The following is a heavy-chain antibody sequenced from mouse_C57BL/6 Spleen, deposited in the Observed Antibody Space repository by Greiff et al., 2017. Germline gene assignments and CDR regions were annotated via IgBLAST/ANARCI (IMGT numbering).Heavy chain of an antibody. Sequence: QVHVKQPGTELVKPGASVKLSCKASGYTFTSYWMHWVKQRPGQGLEWIGNINPSNGGTNYNEKFKSKATLTIDKSSSTAYMQLSSLTSEDSAVYYWARRLLYYYAMDYWGQGTSVTVSS. V-gene: IGHV1-53*01. J-gene: IGHJ4*01. CDR2: INPSNGGT. CDR1: GYTFTSYW. CDR3: ARRLLYYYAMDY. D-gene: IGHD2-3*01.